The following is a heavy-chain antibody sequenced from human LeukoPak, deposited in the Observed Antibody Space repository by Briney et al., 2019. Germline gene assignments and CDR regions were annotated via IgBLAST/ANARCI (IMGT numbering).Heavy chain of an antibody. CDR2: IYYSGST. CDR1: GGSINSNSYY. D-gene: IGHD3-10*01. Sequence: SETLSLTCTVSGGSINSNSYYWGWIRQPPGKGLEWIGSIYYSGSTYYNPSLKSRVTISVDTSKNQFSLKLSSVTAADTAVYYCARGPVGSSSGSYSQYFDYWGQGTLGTVSS. V-gene: IGHV4-39*07. CDR3: ARGPVGSSSGSYSQYFDY. J-gene: IGHJ4*02.